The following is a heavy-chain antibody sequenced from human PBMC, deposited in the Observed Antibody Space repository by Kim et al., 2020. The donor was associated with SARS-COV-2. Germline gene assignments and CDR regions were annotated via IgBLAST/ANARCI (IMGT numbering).Heavy chain of an antibody. Sequence: SETLSLTCTVSGGSISSYYWSWIRQPPGKGLEWIGYIYDSGSANYNPSLKSRVTISVDTSKNQFSLKLSSVTAADTAVYYCARKGENCSGNRCYSGAFDIWGQGTMVSVSS. CDR3: ARKGENCSGNRCYSGAFDI. CDR2: IYDSGSA. V-gene: IGHV4-59*01. J-gene: IGHJ3*02. D-gene: IGHD2-15*01. CDR1: GGSISSYY.